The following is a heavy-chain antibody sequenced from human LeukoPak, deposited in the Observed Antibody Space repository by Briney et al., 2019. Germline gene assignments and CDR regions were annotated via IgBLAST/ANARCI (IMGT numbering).Heavy chain of an antibody. V-gene: IGHV3-11*04. D-gene: IGHD2-2*02. J-gene: IGHJ6*03. Sequence: GGSLRLSCAASGFTFSDYYMSWIRQAPGKGLEWVSYISSSGSTIYYADSVKGRFTISRDNAKNSLYLQMNSLRAEDTAVYYCARDGGYCSSTSCYTPHMDVWGKGTTVTVSS. CDR1: GFTFSDYY. CDR2: ISSSGSTI. CDR3: ARDGGYCSSTSCYTPHMDV.